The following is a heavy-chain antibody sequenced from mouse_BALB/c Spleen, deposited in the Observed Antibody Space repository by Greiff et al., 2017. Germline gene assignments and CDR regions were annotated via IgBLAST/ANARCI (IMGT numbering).Heavy chain of an antibody. D-gene: IGHD2-3*01. J-gene: IGHJ3*01. Sequence: EVHLVESGGGLVQPGGSRKLSCAASGFTFSSFGMHWVRQAPEKGLEWVAYISSGSSTIYYADTVKGRFTISRDNPKNTLFLQMTSLRSEDTAMYYCARDGYSAWFAYWGQGTLVTVSA. CDR2: ISSGSSTI. CDR1: GFTFSSFG. CDR3: ARDGYSAWFAY. V-gene: IGHV5-17*02.